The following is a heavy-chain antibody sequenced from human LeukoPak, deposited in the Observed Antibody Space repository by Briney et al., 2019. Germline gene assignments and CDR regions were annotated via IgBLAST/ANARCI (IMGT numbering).Heavy chain of an antibody. V-gene: IGHV4-61*02. CDR2: IYTSGST. J-gene: IGHJ4*02. CDR3: ARSPVSYDSTGSRIRPPRPMSLDFDN. Sequence: SQTLSLTCAVSGGSISSGGYSWSWIRQPPGKGLEWIGRIYTSGSTNYNPSLKSRVTISVDTSKNQFSLKLTSVTATDTAVYYCARSPVSYDSTGSRIRPPRPMSLDFDNWGQGTLVTVSS. D-gene: IGHD3-22*01. CDR1: GGSISSGGYS.